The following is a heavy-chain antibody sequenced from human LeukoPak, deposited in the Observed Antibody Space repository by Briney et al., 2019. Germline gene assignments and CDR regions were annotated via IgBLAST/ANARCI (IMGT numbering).Heavy chain of an antibody. D-gene: IGHD3-10*01. J-gene: IGHJ4*02. CDR2: IGSSGATT. CDR1: GFTLSSYT. CDR3: ARVLGSYYVDFDY. V-gene: IGHV3-23*01. Sequence: GGSLRLSCAASGFTLSSYTMSWVRQAPGQGLEWVSAIGSSGATTYYGDSVKGRFTISRDNSKNTVYLQMNSLRAEDTAIYYCARVLGSYYVDFDYWGQGTLVTVSS.